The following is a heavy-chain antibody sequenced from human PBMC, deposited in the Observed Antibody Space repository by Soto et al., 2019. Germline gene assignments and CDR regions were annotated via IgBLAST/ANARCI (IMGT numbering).Heavy chain of an antibody. V-gene: IGHV3-23*01. CDR3: AKDDDFVDSLPVDY. J-gene: IGHJ4*02. Sequence: EVQLLEAGGGLVQPGGSLRLSCAASGFSFTNYGMSWVRQAPGKGLEWLSAIIGNGDTAYYADSVRGRFTISRDNANNELYLQWDDVGAEDTAIYYCAKDDDFVDSLPVDYGGQGTLVTVSS. CDR1: GFSFTNYG. D-gene: IGHD2-15*01. CDR2: IIGNGDTA.